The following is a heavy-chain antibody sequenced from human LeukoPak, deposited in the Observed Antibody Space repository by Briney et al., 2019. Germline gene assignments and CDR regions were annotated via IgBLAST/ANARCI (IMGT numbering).Heavy chain of an antibody. CDR2: ISGDGRDI. CDR3: ARRRVGATQKYFDY. V-gene: IGHV3-23*01. J-gene: IGHJ4*02. D-gene: IGHD1-26*01. CDR1: AFTFSSYG. Sequence: GGSLRLSCAASAFTFSSYGMSWVRQAPGKGLEWVSAISGDGRDIFYADAVKGRFTISRDNSKNSLYLQMNSLRAEDTAVYYCARRRVGATQKYFDYWGQGTLVTVSS.